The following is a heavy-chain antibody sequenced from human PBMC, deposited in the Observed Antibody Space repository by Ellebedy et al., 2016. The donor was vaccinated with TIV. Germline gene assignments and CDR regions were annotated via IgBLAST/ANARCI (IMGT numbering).Heavy chain of an antibody. J-gene: IGHJ5*02. V-gene: IGHV3-30-3*01. CDR1: GFTFSSYA. Sequence: GESLKISXAASGFTFSSYAMHWVRQAPGKGLEWVAVISYDGSNKYYADSVKGRFTISRDNSKNTLYLQMNSLRAEDTAVYYCATLARGSINWFDPWGQGTLVTVSS. CDR3: ATLARGSINWFDP. CDR2: ISYDGSNK.